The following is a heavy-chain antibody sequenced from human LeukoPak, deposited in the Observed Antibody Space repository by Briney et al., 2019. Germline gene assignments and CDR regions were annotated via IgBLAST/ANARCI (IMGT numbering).Heavy chain of an antibody. D-gene: IGHD7-27*01. V-gene: IGHV1-8*01. Sequence: GASVKVSCKASGYTFTSYDFNWVRQATGQGLEWMGWMSPKSGDTGYAQKFQGRVTMTRDTSTSTAYMELSSLRSEDTAVYYCARGSPDTGDFDYWGQGTPVTVSS. CDR3: ARGSPDTGDFDY. CDR2: MSPKSGDT. J-gene: IGHJ4*02. CDR1: GYTFTSYD.